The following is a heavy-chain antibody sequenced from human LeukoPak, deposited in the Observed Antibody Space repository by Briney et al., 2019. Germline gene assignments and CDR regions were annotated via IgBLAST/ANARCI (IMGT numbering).Heavy chain of an antibody. V-gene: IGHV3-15*01. CDR3: TAVDYDY. CDR1: VFTLSNAW. D-gene: IGHD4-23*01. CDR2: IKSNTDGGTT. Sequence: GGSLKLSCAASVFTLSNAWVTWVRQVPGKGLEWVGRIKSNTDGGTTDYAAPVKGRFTISRDNSENKVYLQMNSLKTEDTAVYYCTAVDYDYWGQGSLVTVSS. J-gene: IGHJ4*01.